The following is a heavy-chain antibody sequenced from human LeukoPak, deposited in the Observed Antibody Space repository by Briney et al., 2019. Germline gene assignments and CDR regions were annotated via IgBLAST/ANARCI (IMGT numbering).Heavy chain of an antibody. V-gene: IGHV1-69*06. D-gene: IGHD5-18*01. CDR3: AREWRDTAMVMYYYYYMDV. CDR1: GYTFTTHY. Sequence: SVKVSCKASGYTFTTHYMHWVRQAPGQGLEWMGGIIPIFGTANYAQKFQGRVTITADKSTGTAYMELSSLRSEDTAVYYCAREWRDTAMVMYYYYYMDVWGKGTTVTVSS. CDR2: IIPIFGTA. J-gene: IGHJ6*03.